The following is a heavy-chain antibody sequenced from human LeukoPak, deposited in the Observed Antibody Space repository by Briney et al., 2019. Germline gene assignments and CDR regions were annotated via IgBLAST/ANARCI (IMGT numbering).Heavy chain of an antibody. V-gene: IGHV3-30*02. Sequence: GGSLRLSCAASGFTFSSYGMHWVRQAPGKGLEWVAVIWYDGSNKYYADSVKGRFTISRDNSKNTLYLQMNSLRAEDTAVYYCAKEVSGSYYVYYYYYYGMDVWGQGTTVTVSS. CDR3: AKEVSGSYYVYYYYYYGMDV. J-gene: IGHJ6*02. CDR2: IWYDGSNK. D-gene: IGHD1-26*01. CDR1: GFTFSSYG.